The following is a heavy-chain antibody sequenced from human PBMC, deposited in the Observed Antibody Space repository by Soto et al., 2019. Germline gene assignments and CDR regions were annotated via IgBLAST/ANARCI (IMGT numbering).Heavy chain of an antibody. CDR3: ASGGKYCSSTSCYPEGWFDP. V-gene: IGHV1-8*01. CDR2: MNPNSGNT. CDR1: GYTFTSYD. Sequence: ASVKVSCKASGYTFTSYDINWVRQATGQGLEWMGWMNPNSGNTGYAQKFQGRVTMTRNTSISTAYMELSSLRSEDTAVYYCASGGKYCSSTSCYPEGWFDPWGQGTLVTVSS. J-gene: IGHJ5*02. D-gene: IGHD2-2*01.